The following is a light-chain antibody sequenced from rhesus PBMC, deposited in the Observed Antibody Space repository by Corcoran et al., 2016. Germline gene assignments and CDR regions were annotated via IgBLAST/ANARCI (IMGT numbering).Light chain of an antibody. J-gene: IGKJ3*01. Sequence: DIQMTQFPSSLSASVGDRVTIPCRASQGITNDLAWYQQKPGETPKLLIYEASSLQSGIPSRFSGRGSGTDFTLTIGSLQSEDFATYFCQHYYTTPFTFGPGTKLDSK. CDR2: EAS. V-gene: IGKV1-25*01. CDR1: QGITND. CDR3: QHYYTTPFT.